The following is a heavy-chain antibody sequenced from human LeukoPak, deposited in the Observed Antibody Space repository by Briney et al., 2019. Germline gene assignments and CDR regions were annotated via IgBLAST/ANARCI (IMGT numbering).Heavy chain of an antibody. CDR1: GFPFITYA. V-gene: IGHV3-23*01. Sequence: GPLGLSCATSGFPFITYAMSWVRQAPGKGLEWVSAISASGVSTYSADSVKGRFTISRDNSKNTLYLQMNSLRAEDTAVYYCAKSLVGVFRGFDHWGQGTLVTVSS. J-gene: IGHJ5*02. CDR2: ISASGVST. D-gene: IGHD2-8*01. CDR3: AKSLVGVFRGFDH.